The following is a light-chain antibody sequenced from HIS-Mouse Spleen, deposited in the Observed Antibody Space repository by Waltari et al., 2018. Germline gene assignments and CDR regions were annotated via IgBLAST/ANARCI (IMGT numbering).Light chain of an antibody. CDR3: QQRSNWP. Sequence: EIVLTQSPATLSLSPGERATLPCRASQSVSSYLAWYQQKPGQAPTLLIYDASNRATGIPARFSGSGSGTDFTLTISSLEPEDFAVYYCQQRSNWPFGGGTK. J-gene: IGKJ4*01. CDR1: QSVSSY. V-gene: IGKV3-11*01. CDR2: DAS.